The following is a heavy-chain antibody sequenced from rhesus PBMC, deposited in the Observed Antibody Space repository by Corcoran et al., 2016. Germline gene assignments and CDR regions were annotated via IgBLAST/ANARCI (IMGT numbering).Heavy chain of an antibody. J-gene: IGHJ4*01. CDR1: GGSISSNY. D-gene: IGHD4-17*01. CDR2: VVGSGGST. V-gene: IGHV4-173*01. Sequence: QLQLQESGPGLVKPSETLSLTCAVSGGSISSNYWSWIRQPPGKGREWIGPVVGSGGSTDYHPSLKSRVTIATDASKNQFSLKLSSVTAADAAVYYCAGNYDLDYWGQGVLVTVSS. CDR3: AGNYDLDY.